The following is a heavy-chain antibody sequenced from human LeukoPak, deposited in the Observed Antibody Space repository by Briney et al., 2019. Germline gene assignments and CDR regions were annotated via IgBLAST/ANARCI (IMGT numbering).Heavy chain of an antibody. Sequence: SVTLSLTCTVSGVSIRSNYWTWVRQPPVKGLEWIGYMFHSGTSNYNPSLKSRVIISVDTSKNQFSLILNSVTAADTAVYYCAGEYCTNTSCYLDYWGQGTLVTVSS. CDR1: GVSIRSNY. CDR3: AGEYCTNTSCYLDY. CDR2: MFHSGTS. V-gene: IGHV4-59*01. J-gene: IGHJ4*02. D-gene: IGHD2-2*01.